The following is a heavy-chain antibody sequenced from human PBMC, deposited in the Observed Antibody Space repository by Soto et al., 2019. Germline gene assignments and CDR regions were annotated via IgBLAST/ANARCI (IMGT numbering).Heavy chain of an antibody. Sequence: GGSLRLSCAASGFTFSDYYMSWIRQAPGKGLEWVSYISSSSGYTNYADSVKGRFTISRDNAKNSLYLQMNSLRAEDTAVYYCARGYYDSSGYTGFDYWGQGTLVTVSS. D-gene: IGHD3-22*01. J-gene: IGHJ4*02. CDR1: GFTFSDYY. CDR3: ARGYYDSSGYTGFDY. V-gene: IGHV3-11*06. CDR2: ISSSSGYT.